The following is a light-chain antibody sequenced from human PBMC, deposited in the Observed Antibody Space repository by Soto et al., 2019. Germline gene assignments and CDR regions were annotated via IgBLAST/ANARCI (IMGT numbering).Light chain of an antibody. CDR1: QTISSW. Sequence: DIQMTQSPSTLSGSVGDRVTITCRASQTISSWLAWYQQKPGKAPEFLIFAASTLHSGVPSRFSGSGSGTDFTLTISSLQPEDVATYYCQQTNSPYIFGQGTKVEI. J-gene: IGKJ2*01. CDR2: AAS. CDR3: QQTNSPYI. V-gene: IGKV1-5*01.